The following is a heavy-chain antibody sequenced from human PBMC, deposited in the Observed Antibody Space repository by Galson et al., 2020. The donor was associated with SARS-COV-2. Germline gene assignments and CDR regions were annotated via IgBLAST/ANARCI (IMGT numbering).Heavy chain of an antibody. D-gene: IGHD2-21*02. V-gene: IGHV3-30*18. CDR2: ISYVGSNE. CDR1: GCTFSTSA. J-gene: IGHJ6*02. CDR3: AKDRGGWGLCPAHTACYGPLYNAYGGDV. Sequence: GESLKLYCEASGCTFSTSALHWVRHPPGPGLEWVATISYVGSNEYYADSVRRRFTISRATSKNTLHLQMSTLRAEDTALYFCAKDRGGWGLCPAHTACYGPLYNAYGGDVWGQGTTVTVSS.